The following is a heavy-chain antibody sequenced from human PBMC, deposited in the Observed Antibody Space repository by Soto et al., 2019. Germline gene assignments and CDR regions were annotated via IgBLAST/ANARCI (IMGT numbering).Heavy chain of an antibody. CDR2: ISAYNGNT. Sequence: ASVKVSCKGSGYTFISYGITWVRQAPGQGLEWMGWISAYNGNTNYAQNLQGRVTMTTDTSTSTAYMELGSLRSDDTAVYYCGRVVGYSSGSRGWLDPWGQGTLVTVSS. D-gene: IGHD6-19*01. CDR3: GRVVGYSSGSRGWLDP. V-gene: IGHV1-18*01. J-gene: IGHJ5*02. CDR1: GYTFISYG.